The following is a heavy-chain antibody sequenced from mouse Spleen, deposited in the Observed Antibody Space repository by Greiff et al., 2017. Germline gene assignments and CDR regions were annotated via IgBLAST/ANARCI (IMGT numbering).Heavy chain of an antibody. J-gene: IGHJ2*01. CDR1: GYTFTSYG. CDR3: ARGDGSFDY. V-gene: IGHV1-53*01. D-gene: IGHD2-3*01. Sequence: QVRLQQPGPERGKPGASGKRSGKASGYTFTSYGITGGKRRPGKGLEWIGNINPGNGGTNYNEKFKSKATLTVDKSSSTAYMQLSSLTSEDSAVYYCARGDGSFDYWGQGTTLTVSS. CDR2: INPGNGGT.